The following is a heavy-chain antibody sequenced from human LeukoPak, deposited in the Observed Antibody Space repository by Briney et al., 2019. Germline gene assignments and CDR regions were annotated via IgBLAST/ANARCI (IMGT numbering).Heavy chain of an antibody. J-gene: IGHJ6*03. CDR2: IYNSGST. D-gene: IGHD2-15*01. V-gene: IGHV4-30-4*07. CDR1: GGSISSGGYS. Sequence: SETLSLTCAVSGGSISSGGYSYNWIRQPPGKGLEWIGYIYNSGSTSYNPSLKSRVTISVDTSRDQFSLKLSSVTAADTAVYYCASVVGGYYYMDVWGKGTTVTISS. CDR3: ASVVGGYYYMDV.